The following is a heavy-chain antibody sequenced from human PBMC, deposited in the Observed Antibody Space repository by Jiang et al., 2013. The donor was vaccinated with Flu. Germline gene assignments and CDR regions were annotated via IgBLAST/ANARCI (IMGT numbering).Heavy chain of an antibody. CDR2: IYQSGST. CDR1: GGSISSGGYS. D-gene: IGHD3-10*01. Sequence: SGLVKPSQTLSLTCAVSGGSISSGGYSWSWIRQPPGKGLEWIGYIYQSGSTYYNPSLKSRVTITVEKSKTQFSLKLSSVTAADTAVYYCGILLRGVKIVDYWGQGTLVTVSS. CDR3: GILLRGVKIVDY. V-gene: IGHV4-30-2*01. J-gene: IGHJ4*02.